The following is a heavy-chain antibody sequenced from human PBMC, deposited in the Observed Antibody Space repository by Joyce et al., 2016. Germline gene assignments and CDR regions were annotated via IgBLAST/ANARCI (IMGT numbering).Heavy chain of an antibody. CDR1: GYDVTTYW. J-gene: IGHJ1*01. CDR2: IYPGDSET. V-gene: IGHV5-51*01. D-gene: IGHD4-11*01. CDR3: ASGKYSSSWPY. Sequence: EVQLEQSGAEVKKPAESLKISCKGSGYDVTTYWIGWVRQMPGKGLEWMGIIYPGDSETRYSPSFQGQVTISADKSINTAYLQWNRLKASDTAMYYCASGKYSSSWPYWGQGTLVTVSS.